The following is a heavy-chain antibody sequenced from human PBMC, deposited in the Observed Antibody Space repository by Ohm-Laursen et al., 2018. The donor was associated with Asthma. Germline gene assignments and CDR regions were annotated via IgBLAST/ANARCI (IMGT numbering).Heavy chain of an antibody. V-gene: IGHV3-11*06. Sequence: SLRLSCAASGFTFSDYYMSWIRQAPGKGLEWVSYISGSSSYTNYADSVKGRFTISRDNAKNSLYLQMNSLRAEDTAVYYCAKDLRNYYGGSYYFDYWGQGTLVTVSS. CDR1: GFTFSDYY. CDR3: AKDLRNYYGGSYYFDY. J-gene: IGHJ4*02. D-gene: IGHD3-10*01. CDR2: ISGSSSYT.